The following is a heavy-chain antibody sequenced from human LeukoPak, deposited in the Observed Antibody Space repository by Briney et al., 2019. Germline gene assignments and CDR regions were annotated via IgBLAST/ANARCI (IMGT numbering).Heavy chain of an antibody. Sequence: GGSLRLSXAASGFTFSSYAMHWVRQAPGKGLEWVAVISYDGSNKYYADSVKGQFTISRDNSKNTLYLQMNSLRAEDTAVYYCARDDSSGYYYGFWFDPWGQGTLVTVSS. CDR3: ARDDSSGYYYGFWFDP. D-gene: IGHD3-22*01. CDR2: ISYDGSNK. CDR1: GFTFSSYA. J-gene: IGHJ5*02. V-gene: IGHV3-30-3*01.